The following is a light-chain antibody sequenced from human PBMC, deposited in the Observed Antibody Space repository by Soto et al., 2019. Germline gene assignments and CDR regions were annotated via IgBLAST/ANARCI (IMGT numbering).Light chain of an antibody. V-gene: IGKV1-39*01. CDR1: QSISSY. Sequence: VTFRASQSISSYLNWYQQKPGKAPKLLIYAASSLQSGVPSRFSVSGYGTDYTLALRCLQPDGSAIYIYERTHSAARTLGGGTKVDIK. J-gene: IGKJ4*02. CDR2: AAS. CDR3: ERTHSAART.